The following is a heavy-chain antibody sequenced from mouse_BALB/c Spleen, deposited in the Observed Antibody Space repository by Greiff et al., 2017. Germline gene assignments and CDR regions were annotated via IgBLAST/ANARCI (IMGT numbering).Heavy chain of an antibody. Sequence: EVKLMESGGGLVQPGGSRKLSCAASGFTFSSFGMHWVRQAPEKGLEWVAYISSGSSTIYYADTVKGRFTISRDNPKNTLFLQMTSLRSEDTAMYYCARLGYRWYFDVWGAGTTVTVSA. CDR2: ISSGSSTI. CDR3: ARLGYRWYFDV. V-gene: IGHV5-17*02. CDR1: GFTFSSFG. D-gene: IGHD2-14*01. J-gene: IGHJ1*01.